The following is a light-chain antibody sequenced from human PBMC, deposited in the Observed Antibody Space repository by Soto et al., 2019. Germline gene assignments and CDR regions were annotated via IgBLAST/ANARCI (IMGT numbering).Light chain of an antibody. Sequence: EIVLTQAPATLSLAPGERATLSCSASQSVSSSYLAWYQQKPGQAPRLLIYGASSRDTGIPDRFSGSGSGTDFTLTISRLEPEDFAVYYCQQYGSSPETFGQGTKV. V-gene: IGKV3-20*01. CDR3: QQYGSSPET. CDR2: GAS. J-gene: IGKJ1*01. CDR1: QSVSSSY.